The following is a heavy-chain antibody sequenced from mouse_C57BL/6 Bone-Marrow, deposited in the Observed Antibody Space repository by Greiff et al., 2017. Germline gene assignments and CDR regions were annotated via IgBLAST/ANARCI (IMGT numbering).Heavy chain of an antibody. Sequence: LQQSGAELARPGASVKLSCKASGYTFTSYGISWVKQRTGQGLEWIGEIYPRSGNTYYNEKFKGKATLTADKSSSTAYMELRSLTSEDSAVYFCARKDYDWAYWGQGTLVTVSA. J-gene: IGHJ3*01. CDR2: IYPRSGNT. CDR3: ARKDYDWAY. CDR1: GYTFTSYG. D-gene: IGHD2-4*01. V-gene: IGHV1-81*01.